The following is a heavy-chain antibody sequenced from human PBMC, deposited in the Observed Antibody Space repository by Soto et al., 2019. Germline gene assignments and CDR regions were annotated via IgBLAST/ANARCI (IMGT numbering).Heavy chain of an antibody. J-gene: IGHJ3*02. CDR3: ARREYSGYGNAFDI. CDR2: IYPGDSDT. V-gene: IGHV5-51*01. D-gene: IGHD5-12*01. Sequence: GESLRVSSKGSGYSFTSYWIGWVRQMPGKGLEWMGIIYPGDSDTRYSPSFQGQVTISADKSISTAYLQWRSLKASDTAMYCCARREYSGYGNAFDIWGQGTMVTVSS. CDR1: GYSFTSYW.